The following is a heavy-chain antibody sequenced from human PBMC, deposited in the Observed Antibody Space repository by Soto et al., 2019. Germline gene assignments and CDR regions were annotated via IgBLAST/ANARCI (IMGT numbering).Heavy chain of an antibody. CDR1: GGTFSSYA. V-gene: IGHV1-69*06. Sequence: QAQLVQSGAEVKKPGSSVKVSCKASGGTFSSYAISWVRQAPGQGLEWMGGIIPIFGTANYAQKFQGRVTITADKSTSTAYMELSSLRSEDTAVYYCARVAGSSWYDYYYGMDVWGQGTTVTVSS. J-gene: IGHJ6*02. CDR2: IIPIFGTA. D-gene: IGHD6-13*01. CDR3: ARVAGSSWYDYYYGMDV.